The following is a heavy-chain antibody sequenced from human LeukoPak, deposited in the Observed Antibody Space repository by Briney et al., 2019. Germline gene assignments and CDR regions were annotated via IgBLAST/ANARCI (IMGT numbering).Heavy chain of an antibody. D-gene: IGHD2-21*02. V-gene: IGHV3-33*06. Sequence: GGSLRLPCAASGFTFSSYGMHWVRQAPGKGLEWVAVIWYDGSNKYYADSVKGRFTISRDNSKNTLYLQMNSLRAEDTAVYYCAKETRAYCGGDCPFDYWGQGTLVTVSS. J-gene: IGHJ4*02. CDR3: AKETRAYCGGDCPFDY. CDR1: GFTFSSYG. CDR2: IWYDGSNK.